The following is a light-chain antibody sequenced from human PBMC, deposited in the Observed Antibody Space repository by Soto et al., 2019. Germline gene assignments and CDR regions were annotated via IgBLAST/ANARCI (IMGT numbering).Light chain of an antibody. V-gene: IGLV2-14*01. J-gene: IGLJ1*01. CDR3: SSHTTSSALQV. Sequence: QSVLTQPASVSLSPGQSITISCTGTISDFVIYNYVSLYQQHPGKAPKLMLYGVSNRPSGVSNRFSGSKSGNTASLTISGLQAEDEADYYCSSHTTSSALQVFGTGTKLTVL. CDR2: GVS. CDR1: ISDFVIYNY.